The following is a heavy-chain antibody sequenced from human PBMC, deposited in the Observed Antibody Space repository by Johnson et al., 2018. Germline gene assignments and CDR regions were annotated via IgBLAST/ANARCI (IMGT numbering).Heavy chain of an antibody. D-gene: IGHD3-22*01. Sequence: VQLQESGPGLVKPSETLSLTCTVSGGSISSYYWSWIRQPPGKGLEYVSAISGNGGSTYYADSVKGRFSISRDNSKNTLDLKMNSLSAEDTAVYDCARGMIVVREYWYFDLWGRGTLVTVSS. J-gene: IGHJ2*01. CDR3: ARGMIVVREYWYFDL. CDR2: ISGNGGST. V-gene: IGHV3-64*02. CDR1: GGSISSYY.